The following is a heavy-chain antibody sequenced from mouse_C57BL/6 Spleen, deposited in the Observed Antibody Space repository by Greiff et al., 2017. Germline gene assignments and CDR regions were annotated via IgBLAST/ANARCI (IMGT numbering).Heavy chain of an antibody. V-gene: IGHV3-6*01. D-gene: IGHD2-4*01. CDR1: GYSITSGYY. J-gene: IGHJ3*01. CDR2: ISYDGSN. Sequence: EVKLMESGPGLVKPSQSLSLTCSVTGYSITSGYYWNWIRQFPGNKLECMGYISYDGSNNYNPSIKNRIPITRDTSKNQFFLKLNSGTPEDTATYTCARYEYGGRAWFAYWGQGTLVTVSA. CDR3: ARYEYGGRAWFAY.